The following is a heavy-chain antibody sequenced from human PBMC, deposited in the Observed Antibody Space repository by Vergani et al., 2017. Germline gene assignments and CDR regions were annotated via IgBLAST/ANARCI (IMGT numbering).Heavy chain of an antibody. CDR2: ISPYNHTT. V-gene: IGHV1-18*04. CDR3: ARSQRATNDFVE. CDR1: GYTFVTHP. Sequence: QAQLGQSDSEVKKPGASVTLSCKTSGYTFVTHPITWVRQPPGQGLEWMGWISPYNHTTLYSQKVEGRVTMTAETSSSTVFLELRRLSSDDTAIDYCARSQRATNDFVEWGRGALVTVSS. J-gene: IGHJ4*02.